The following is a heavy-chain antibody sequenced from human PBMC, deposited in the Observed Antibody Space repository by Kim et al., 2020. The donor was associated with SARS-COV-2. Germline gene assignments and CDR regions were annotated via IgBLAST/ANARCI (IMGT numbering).Heavy chain of an antibody. Sequence: GGSLRLSCAASGFTFSSYGMHWVRQAPGKGLEWVAVISYDGSNKYYADSVKGRFTISRDNSKNTLYLQMNSLRAEDTAVYYCAKQITGITGEEPGIYYYYGMDVWGQGTTVTVSS. V-gene: IGHV3-30*18. J-gene: IGHJ6*02. CDR2: ISYDGSNK. CDR1: GFTFSSYG. D-gene: IGHD1-20*01. CDR3: AKQITGITGEEPGIYYYYGMDV.